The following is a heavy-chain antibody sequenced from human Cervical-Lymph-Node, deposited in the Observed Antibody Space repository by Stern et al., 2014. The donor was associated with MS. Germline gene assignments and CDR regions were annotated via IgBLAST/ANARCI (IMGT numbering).Heavy chain of an antibody. Sequence: QVQLVESGGGVVQPGGSLRLSCATSGFAFASYDLHWVRQAPGKGLEWGAFISNDGSNKYYADSLKDRFIVSRDYSKKTLNLQINSLRREDTAVYYCALPGHFYTNAPDYWGQGTLVTVSS. CDR2: ISNDGSNK. CDR1: GFAFASYD. CDR3: ALPGHFYTNAPDY. D-gene: IGHD2-8*01. V-gene: IGHV3-30*03. J-gene: IGHJ4*02.